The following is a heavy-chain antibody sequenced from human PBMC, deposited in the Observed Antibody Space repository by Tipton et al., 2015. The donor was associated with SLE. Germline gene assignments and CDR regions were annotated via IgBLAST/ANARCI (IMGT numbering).Heavy chain of an antibody. V-gene: IGHV4-61*02. CDR3: ARELVVVPADYYYYMDV. CDR2: LYTIGST. CDR1: GCSISSGSYY. D-gene: IGHD2-2*01. Sequence: TLSLTCTVSGCSISSGSYYLSWIRQPAGKGLEWIGRLYTIGSTNYNPSLKSRVTISVDTSKNQFSLTLSSLTAADTAVYYCARELVVVPADYYYYMDVWGKGTTVTVSS. J-gene: IGHJ6*03.